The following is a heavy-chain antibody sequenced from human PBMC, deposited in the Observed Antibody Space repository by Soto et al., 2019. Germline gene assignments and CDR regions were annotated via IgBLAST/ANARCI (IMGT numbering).Heavy chain of an antibody. CDR1: GFTFSSYA. V-gene: IGHV3-23*01. Sequence: AESLRLSCTSSGFTFSSYAMSWVRQAPGKGLEWVSAISGSGGSTYYADSVKGRFTISRDNSKNTLYLQMNSLRAEDTAVYYCAKEPTQWLVTWFDLWGQGTLVTVSS. J-gene: IGHJ5*02. D-gene: IGHD6-19*01. CDR2: ISGSGGST. CDR3: AKEPTQWLVTWFDL.